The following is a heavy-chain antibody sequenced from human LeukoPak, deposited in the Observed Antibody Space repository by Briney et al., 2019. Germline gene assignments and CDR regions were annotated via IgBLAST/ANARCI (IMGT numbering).Heavy chain of an antibody. D-gene: IGHD3-3*01. CDR1: GFTFSTYA. CDR2: ISGSGGST. V-gene: IGHV3-23*01. CDR3: AKDAKRNYDFWDRFDY. Sequence: HPGGSLRLSCAASGFTFSTYAMSWVRQAPGKGLEWVSAISGSGGSTYYAGSVKGRFTISRDNSKNTLYLQMNSLRAEDTALYYCAKDAKRNYDFWDRFDYWGQGTLVTVSS. J-gene: IGHJ4*02.